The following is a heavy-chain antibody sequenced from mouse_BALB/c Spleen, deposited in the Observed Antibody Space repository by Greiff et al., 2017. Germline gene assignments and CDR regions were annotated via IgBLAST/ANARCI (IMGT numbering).Heavy chain of an antibody. CDR2: ISSGGSYT. CDR1: GFTFSSYA. D-gene: IGHD1-1*01. J-gene: IGHJ1*01. Sequence: EVQLVESGGGLVKPGGSLKLSCAASGFTFSSYAMSWVRQSPEKRLEWVAEISSGGSYTYYPDTVTGRFTISRDNAKNTLYLEMSSLRSEDTAMYYCARDLGTTVVAYWYFDVWGAGTTVTVSS. V-gene: IGHV5-9-4*01. CDR3: ARDLGTTVVAYWYFDV.